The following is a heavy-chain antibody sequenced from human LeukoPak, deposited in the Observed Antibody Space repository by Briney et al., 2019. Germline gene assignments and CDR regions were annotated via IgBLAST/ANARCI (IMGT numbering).Heavy chain of an antibody. D-gene: IGHD6-13*01. J-gene: IGHJ5*02. CDR2: ISHNGDRI. V-gene: IGHV3-23*01. CDR1: GYTFSNFA. CDR3: TKDSVAAAGTAWFDP. Sequence: GGSLRLSCAASGYTFSNFAMIWVRQAPGKRLEWVSGISHNGDRIYYADSVKGRFTISRDNSKNTLYLQMNSLRPEDTALYYCTKDSVAAAGTAWFDPWGQGTLVTVSS.